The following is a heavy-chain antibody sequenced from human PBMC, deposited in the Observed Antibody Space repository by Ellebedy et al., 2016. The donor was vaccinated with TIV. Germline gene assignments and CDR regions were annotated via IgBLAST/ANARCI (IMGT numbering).Heavy chain of an antibody. Sequence: GGSLRLXCAASGFTFSSYAMSWVRQAPGKGLEWVSTVSDSGGSTYYADSVKGRFTISRDNSKNTLYLQMNSLRAEDTAVYYCARDHPLVGFDPWGQGTLVTVSS. V-gene: IGHV3-23*01. D-gene: IGHD1-26*01. CDR1: GFTFSSYA. CDR3: ARDHPLVGFDP. J-gene: IGHJ5*02. CDR2: VSDSGGST.